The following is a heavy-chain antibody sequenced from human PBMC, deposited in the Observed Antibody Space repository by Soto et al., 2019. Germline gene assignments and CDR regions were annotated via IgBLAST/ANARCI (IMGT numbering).Heavy chain of an antibody. CDR2: ISGSGGST. CDR3: AKFWGEYSSSSRETLPMDV. D-gene: IGHD6-6*01. Sequence: GGSLRLSCAASGFTFSSYAMSWVRQAPGKGLEWVSAISGSGGSTYYADSVKGRFTISRDNSKNTLYLQMNSLRAEDTAVYYCAKFWGEYSSSSRETLPMDVWGKGTTVTVSS. V-gene: IGHV3-23*01. CDR1: GFTFSSYA. J-gene: IGHJ6*03.